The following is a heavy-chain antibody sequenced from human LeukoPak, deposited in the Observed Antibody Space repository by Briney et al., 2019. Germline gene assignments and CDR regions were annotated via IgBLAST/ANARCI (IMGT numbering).Heavy chain of an antibody. CDR2: ISGSNSYI. D-gene: IGHD1-1*01. CDR1: GFTFSSYT. CDR3: ARALTTLTYEGY. V-gene: IGHV3-21*01. Sequence: GGSLRLSCAASGFTFSSYTMHWIRQAPGKGLEWVSSISGSNSYIFYANSVKGRFTVSRDNAKDSLYLQMNSLRAEDTAVYYCARALTTLTYEGYWGQGTLVTVSS. J-gene: IGHJ4*02.